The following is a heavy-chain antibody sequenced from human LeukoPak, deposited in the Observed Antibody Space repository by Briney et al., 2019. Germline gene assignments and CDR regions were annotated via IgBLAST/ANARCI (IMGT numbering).Heavy chain of an antibody. CDR1: GFTFSIYW. J-gene: IGHJ4*02. Sequence: GGSLRLSCAASGFTFSIYWMTWVRQAPRKGLEWVANIKEDGSEKYYVDSVKGRFTISRDNAKTSLYLQMNSLRVEDTAVYYCARARSGSYDYFDYWGQGTLVTVSS. D-gene: IGHD1-26*01. CDR3: ARARSGSYDYFDY. CDR2: IKEDGSEK. V-gene: IGHV3-7*01.